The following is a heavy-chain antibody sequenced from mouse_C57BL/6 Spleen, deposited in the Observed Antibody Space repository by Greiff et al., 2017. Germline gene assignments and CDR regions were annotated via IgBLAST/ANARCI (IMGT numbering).Heavy chain of an antibody. V-gene: IGHV1-61*01. CDR3: ARSRYDGEYYAMDY. J-gene: IGHJ4*01. Sequence: QVQLKQPGAELVRPGSSVKLSCKASGYTFTSYWMDWVKQRPGQGLEWIGNIYPSDSDTHYHQKFKDKATLTVDKSSSTDYMQLSSLTSEDSAVYDCARSRYDGEYYAMDYWGQGTSVTVSS. D-gene: IGHD2-3*01. CDR1: GYTFTSYW. CDR2: IYPSDSDT.